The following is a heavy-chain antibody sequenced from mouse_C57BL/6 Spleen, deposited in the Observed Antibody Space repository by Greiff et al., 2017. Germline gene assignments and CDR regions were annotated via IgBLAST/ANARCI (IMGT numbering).Heavy chain of an antibody. CDR3: ASGDSPEFAY. Sequence: QVQLQQPGAELVKPGASVKLSCKASGYTFTSYWMHWVKQRPGRGLEWIGRIDPNSGSTTYNAKFKSKATLTVDTTSSTAYMQLSSLTSEDSAVEYCASGDSPEFAYWGQGTLVTVSA. CDR1: GYTFTSYW. V-gene: IGHV1-72*01. J-gene: IGHJ3*01. D-gene: IGHD3-3*01. CDR2: IDPNSGST.